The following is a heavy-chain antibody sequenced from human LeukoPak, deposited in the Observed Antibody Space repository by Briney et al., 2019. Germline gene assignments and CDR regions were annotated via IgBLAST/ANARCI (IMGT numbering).Heavy chain of an antibody. Sequence: GGSLRVSCAASGFTFSSYRMSWVRQAPGKGLEWVSYISSSGSTIHYVDSVKGRFTISRDNAKNSLYLQMNSLRVEDTAVYYCARAWSGRSWPSDSWGQGTLVTVSS. D-gene: IGHD6-13*01. J-gene: IGHJ4*02. CDR3: ARAWSGRSWPSDS. CDR2: ISSSGSTI. CDR1: GFTFSSYR. V-gene: IGHV3-48*01.